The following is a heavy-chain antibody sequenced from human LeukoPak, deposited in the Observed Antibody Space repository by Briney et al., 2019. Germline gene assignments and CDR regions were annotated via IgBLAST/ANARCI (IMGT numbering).Heavy chain of an antibody. V-gene: IGHV3-30-3*01. J-gene: IGHJ6*02. Sequence: PGGSLRLSCAASGFTFSSYAMHWDRQAPGKGLEWVAVISYDGSNKYYADSVKGRFTISRDNAKNSLYLQMNSLRAEDTALYYCAKGIQTGYSFGMDVWGQGTTVTVSS. D-gene: IGHD5-18*01. CDR3: AKGIQTGYSFGMDV. CDR2: ISYDGSNK. CDR1: GFTFSSYA.